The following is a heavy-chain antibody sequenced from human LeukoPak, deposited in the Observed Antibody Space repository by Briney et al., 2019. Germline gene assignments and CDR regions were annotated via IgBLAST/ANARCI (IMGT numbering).Heavy chain of an antibody. CDR2: IDFDGTDT. J-gene: IGHJ4*02. V-gene: IGHV3-74*01. CDR3: ARDGVSTVDFDY. CDR1: GFSFNTYW. D-gene: IGHD1-14*01. Sequence: PGGSLRLSCAAPGFSFNTYWMHWVRQAPGKGLVWVSRIDFDGTDTVYADSVKGRFTISRDNAKNTLFLQMNSLRAEDTAVYFCARDGVSTVDFDYWGQGTLVTVSS.